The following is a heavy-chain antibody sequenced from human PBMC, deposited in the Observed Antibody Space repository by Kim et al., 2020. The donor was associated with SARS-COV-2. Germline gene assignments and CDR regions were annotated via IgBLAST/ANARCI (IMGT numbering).Heavy chain of an antibody. CDR1: GFTFSSYA. V-gene: IGHV3-23*01. J-gene: IGHJ6*04. D-gene: IGHD2-2*03. CDR3: AKVGYCSSTSCYGTAYYYYGMDV. Sequence: GGSLRLSCAASGFTFSSYAMSWVRQAPGKGLEWVSAISGSGGSTYYADSVKGRFTISRDNSKNTLYLQMNSLRAEDTAVYYCAKVGYCSSTSCYGTAYYYYGMDVWGEGTPVTVSS. CDR2: ISGSGGST.